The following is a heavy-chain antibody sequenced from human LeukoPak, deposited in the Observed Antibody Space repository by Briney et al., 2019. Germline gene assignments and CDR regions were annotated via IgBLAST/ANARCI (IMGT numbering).Heavy chain of an antibody. D-gene: IGHD1-26*01. J-gene: IGHJ5*02. Sequence: ASVKVSCKASGYTFTSYGISWLRQAPGQGLEWMGWISAYNGNTNYAQKLQGRVTMTTDTSTSTAYMELRSLRSDDTAVYYCALYKWDLWWFDPWGGGTLVTVSS. V-gene: IGHV1-18*01. CDR3: ALYKWDLWWFDP. CDR2: ISAYNGNT. CDR1: GYTFTSYG.